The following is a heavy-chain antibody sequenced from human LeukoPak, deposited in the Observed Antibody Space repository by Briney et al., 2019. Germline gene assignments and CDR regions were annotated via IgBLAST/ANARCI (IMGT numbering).Heavy chain of an antibody. V-gene: IGHV4-61*01. Sequence: SQTLSLTCTVSGGSISSGSYYWSWIRQPPGKGLEWIGYIYYSGSTNYNPSLKSRVTISVDTSKNQFSLKLSSVTAADTAVYXXXXXXXXSGWYGFYYYYYMDVWGKGTTVTISS. CDR1: GGSISSGSYY. J-gene: IGHJ6*03. CDR3: XXXXXXSGWYGFYYYYYMDV. D-gene: IGHD6-19*01. CDR2: IYYSGST.